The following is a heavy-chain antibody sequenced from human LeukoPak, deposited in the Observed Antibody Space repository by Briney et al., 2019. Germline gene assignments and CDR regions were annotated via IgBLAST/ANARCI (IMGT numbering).Heavy chain of an antibody. Sequence: GGSLRLSCAASGLTFSTSGMSWVRQASGKGLEWDSTITGSGGSTYYADSVKGRFTISRDNSKNTLYLQMSSLRAEDTAVYYCAKDAMSLDSRWFDYWGQGTLVTVSS. CDR3: AKDAMSLDSRWFDY. D-gene: IGHD3/OR15-3a*01. CDR2: ITGSGGST. V-gene: IGHV3-23*01. CDR1: GLTFSTSG. J-gene: IGHJ4*02.